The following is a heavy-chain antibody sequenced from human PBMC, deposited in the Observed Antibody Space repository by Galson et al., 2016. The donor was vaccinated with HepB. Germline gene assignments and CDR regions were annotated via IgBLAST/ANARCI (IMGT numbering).Heavy chain of an antibody. Sequence: ETLSLTCTVSGASISGYYLSWIRLPPGKGLEWIGYIYYSGRTNYNPSLKSRVTISVDTSKNQFSLKLSSVTAADTAVYYCARDPRKIRYQLLEIYYYYAMDVWGQGTTVSVSS. V-gene: IGHV4-59*01. CDR2: IYYSGRT. J-gene: IGHJ6*02. CDR1: GASISGYY. CDR3: ARDPRKIRYQLLEIYYYYAMDV. D-gene: IGHD2-2*01.